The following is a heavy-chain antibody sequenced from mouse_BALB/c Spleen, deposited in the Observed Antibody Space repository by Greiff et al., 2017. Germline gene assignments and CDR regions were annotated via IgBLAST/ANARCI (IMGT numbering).Heavy chain of an antibody. V-gene: IGHV14-3*02. D-gene: IGHD1-1*01. CDR2: IDPANGTT. Sequence: EVQLQQSGAELVKPGASVKLSCTASGFNIKDTYMHWVKQRPEQGLEWIGRIDPANGTTKYDPKFQGKATLTAAKSSSTAYLQLSSLTSEDSAVDVWARTDTTRCLEVGGAGTTGTVSA. J-gene: IGHJ1*01. CDR3: ARTDTTRCLEV. CDR1: GFNIKDTY.